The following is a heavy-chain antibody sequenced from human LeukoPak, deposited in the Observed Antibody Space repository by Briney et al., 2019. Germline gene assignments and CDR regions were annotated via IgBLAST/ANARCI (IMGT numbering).Heavy chain of an antibody. CDR1: GFTFSNYW. J-gene: IGHJ4*02. D-gene: IGHD3-10*01. Sequence: GGSLRLSCEGSGFTFSNYWMGWVRQAPGKGLEWVSAISGSGGSTYYADSVKGRFTISRDSSKNTLYLQMNSLRAEDTAVYYCARDSEVSGSSFDYWGQGTLVTVS. V-gene: IGHV3-23*01. CDR3: ARDSEVSGSSFDY. CDR2: ISGSGGST.